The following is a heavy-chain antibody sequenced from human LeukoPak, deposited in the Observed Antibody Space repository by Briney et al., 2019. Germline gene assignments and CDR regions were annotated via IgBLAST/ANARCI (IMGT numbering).Heavy chain of an antibody. CDR3: AREYSSGWAGDGAFDI. Sequence: ASVKVSCKASGYTFTSYYMHWVRQAPGQGLEWMGIINPSGGSTSYAQKFQGRVTMTRDMSTSTVYMELSSLRSEDTAVYYCAREYSSGWAGDGAFDIWGQGTMVTVSS. V-gene: IGHV1-46*01. J-gene: IGHJ3*02. CDR1: GYTFTSYY. CDR2: INPSGGST. D-gene: IGHD6-19*01.